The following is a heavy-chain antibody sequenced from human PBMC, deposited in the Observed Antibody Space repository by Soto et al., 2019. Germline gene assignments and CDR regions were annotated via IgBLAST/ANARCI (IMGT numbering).Heavy chain of an antibody. CDR3: ARENSSGYYSPIDY. V-gene: IGHV4-34*01. D-gene: IGHD3-22*01. J-gene: IGHJ4*02. CDR2: INHSGST. CDR1: GGSFSGYY. Sequence: PSATLSLTCAVYGGSFSGYYWSWIRQPPGKGLEWIGEINHSGSTNYNPSLESRVTISVDTSKNQFSLKLSSVTAADTAVYYCARENSSGYYSPIDYWGQGTLVTVSS.